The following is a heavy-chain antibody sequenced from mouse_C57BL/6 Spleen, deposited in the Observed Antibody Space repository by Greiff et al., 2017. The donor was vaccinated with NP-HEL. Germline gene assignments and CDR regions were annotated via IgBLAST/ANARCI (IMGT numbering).Heavy chain of an antibody. D-gene: IGHD1-1*01. V-gene: IGHV14-3*01. CDR3: ARSTTVVAKGAMDY. CDR2: IDPANGNT. J-gene: IGHJ4*01. Sequence: EVQLQQSVAELVRPGASVKLSCTASGFNIKNTFMHWVKQRPEQGLEWIGRIDPANGNTKYAPKFQGKAPITAATSSNTAYLQLSSLTSEDTAIYYCARSTTVVAKGAMDYWGQGTSVTVSS. CDR1: GFNIKNTF.